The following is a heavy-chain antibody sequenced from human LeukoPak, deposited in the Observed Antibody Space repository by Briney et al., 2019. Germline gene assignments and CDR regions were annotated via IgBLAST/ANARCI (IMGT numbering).Heavy chain of an antibody. CDR3: ARDTDGRTRHFDY. J-gene: IGHJ4*02. Sequence: ASVKVSCKASGYTFTGYYMHWVRQGPGQGLEWMGWINPKSGGTKYGQKFEGRVSMSRDTCMSTGYMELSGVRSEDTVVYYCARDTDGRTRHFDYWGQGTLVTVSS. D-gene: IGHD1-26*01. V-gene: IGHV1-2*02. CDR2: INPKSGGT. CDR1: GYTFTGYY.